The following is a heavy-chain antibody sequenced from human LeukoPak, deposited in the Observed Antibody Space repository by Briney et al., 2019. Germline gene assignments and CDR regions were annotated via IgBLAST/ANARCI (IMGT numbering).Heavy chain of an antibody. D-gene: IGHD3-10*01. CDR1: GYTFTSYA. Sequence: ASVKVSCKASGYTFTSYAMHWVRQAPGQRLEWMGWINAGNGNTKYSQKFQGRVTITRDTSASTAYMELSSLRSEDTAVYYCARSDFIMIIMVRGEYGPHFDYWGQGTLVTVSS. CDR3: ARSDFIMIIMVRGEYGPHFDY. J-gene: IGHJ4*02. V-gene: IGHV1-3*01. CDR2: INAGNGNT.